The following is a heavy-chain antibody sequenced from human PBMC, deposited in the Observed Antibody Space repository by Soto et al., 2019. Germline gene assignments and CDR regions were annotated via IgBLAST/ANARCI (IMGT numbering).Heavy chain of an antibody. CDR2: VYWDDDK. V-gene: IGHV2-5*02. J-gene: IGHJ4*02. Sequence: QITLTESGPTPVKPTQTLTLTCSFSGFSLTTNGAGVAWVRQPPGKALEWLTLVYWDDDKRYSPSLQNRLTIKHDSSKNHVVLRLNDLDHRYTGTYFWVHVRQGIFDFWGQGTRVTVSS. D-gene: IGHD3-10*01. CDR3: VHVRQGIFDF. CDR1: GFSLTTNGAG.